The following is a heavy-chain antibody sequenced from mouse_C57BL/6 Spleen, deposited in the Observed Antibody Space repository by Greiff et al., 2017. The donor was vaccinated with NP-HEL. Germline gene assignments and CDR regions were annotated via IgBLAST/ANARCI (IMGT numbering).Heavy chain of an antibody. J-gene: IGHJ3*01. CDR2: IYPGSGST. V-gene: IGHV1-55*01. Sequence: VQLQQSGAELVKPGASVKMSCKASGYTFTSYWITWVKQRPGQGLEWIGDIYPGSGSTNYNEKFKSKATLTVDTSSSTANMQLSSLTSEDSAVYYCARYRSVTGAWFAYWGQGTLVTVSA. CDR1: GYTFTSYW. D-gene: IGHD2-5*01. CDR3: ARYRSVTGAWFAY.